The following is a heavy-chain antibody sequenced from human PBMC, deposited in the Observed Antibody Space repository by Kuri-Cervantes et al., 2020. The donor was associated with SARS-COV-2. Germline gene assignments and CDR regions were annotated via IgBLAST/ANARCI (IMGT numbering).Heavy chain of an antibody. D-gene: IGHD3-3*01. CDR3: ARAFRYYDFWSGSDAFDI. Sequence: ASVKVSCKASGYTFISYGISWVRQAPGQGREWMGWISAYNGNTNYAQKFQGRVTMTRDTSISTAYMELSRLRSDDTAVYYCARAFRYYDFWSGSDAFDIWGQGTMVTVSS. CDR2: ISAYNGNT. J-gene: IGHJ3*02. CDR1: GYTFISYG. V-gene: IGHV1-18*01.